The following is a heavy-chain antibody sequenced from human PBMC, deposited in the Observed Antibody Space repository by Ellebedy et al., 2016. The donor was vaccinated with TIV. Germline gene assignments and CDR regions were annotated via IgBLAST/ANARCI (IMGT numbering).Heavy chain of an antibody. D-gene: IGHD3-10*01. CDR1: GGSISSSSYY. CDR2: IYYSGST. Sequence: SETLSLTCTVSGGSISSSSYYWGWIRQPPGTGLEWIGSIYYSGSTYYNPSLKSRVTISVDTSKNQFSLKLSSVTAADTAVYYCARLSGGLLWFGELGFDPWGQGTLVTVSS. CDR3: ARLSGGLLWFGELGFDP. V-gene: IGHV4-39*01. J-gene: IGHJ5*02.